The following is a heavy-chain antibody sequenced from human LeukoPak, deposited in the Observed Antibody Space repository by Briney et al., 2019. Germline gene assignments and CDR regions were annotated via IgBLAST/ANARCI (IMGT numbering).Heavy chain of an antibody. Sequence: GGSLRLSCAASRVTFSSYGMHWVRQAPGKGLEWVEVISYDGSNKYYADSVKGRFTISRDNSKNTLYLQMNSLRAEDTAVYYCARGLRIMVRGVTHYYFDYWGQGTLVTVSS. V-gene: IGHV3-30*03. CDR3: ARGLRIMVRGVTHYYFDY. J-gene: IGHJ4*02. D-gene: IGHD3-10*01. CDR1: RVTFSSYG. CDR2: ISYDGSNK.